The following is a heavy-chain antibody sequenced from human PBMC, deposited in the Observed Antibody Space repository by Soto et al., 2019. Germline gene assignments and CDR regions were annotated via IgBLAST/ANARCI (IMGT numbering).Heavy chain of an antibody. CDR3: TRAHYDSSGYICDY. CDR1: GFTFGDYA. CDR2: IRSKAYGGTT. Sequence: PGGSLRLSCTASGFTFGDYAMSWVRQAPGKGLEWVGFIRSKAYGGTTEYAASVKGRFTISRDDSKSIAYLQMNSLKTEGTAVYYCTRAHYDSSGYICDYWGQGTLVTVSS. D-gene: IGHD3-22*01. J-gene: IGHJ4*02. V-gene: IGHV3-49*04.